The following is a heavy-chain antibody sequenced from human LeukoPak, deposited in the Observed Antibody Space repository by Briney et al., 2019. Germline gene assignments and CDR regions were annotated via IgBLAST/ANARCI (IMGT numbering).Heavy chain of an antibody. CDR3: ARAGYCSSTSCYPGYYYYYGMDV. J-gene: IGHJ6*02. CDR2: IYPGDSDT. V-gene: IGHV5-51*01. Sequence: GESLKISCKGSGYSFTSYWIGWVRQMPGKGLEWMGIIYPGDSDTRYSPSFQGQVTISADKSISTAYLQWSSLKASDTAMYYCARAGYCSSTSCYPGYYYYYGMDVWSQGTTVTVSS. D-gene: IGHD2-2*01. CDR1: GYSFTSYW.